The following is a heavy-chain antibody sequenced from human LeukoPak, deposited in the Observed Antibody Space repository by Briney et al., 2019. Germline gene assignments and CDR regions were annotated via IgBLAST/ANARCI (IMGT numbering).Heavy chain of an antibody. CDR1: GFTFSSYA. J-gene: IGHJ4*02. Sequence: GGSLRLSCAASGFTFSSYAMHWVRQAPGKGLEWVAVISYDGSNKYYADSVKGRFTISRDNSKNTLYLQMNSLRAEDTAVYYCAKEGSGWNYFDYWGQGTLVTVSS. CDR3: AKEGSGWNYFDY. D-gene: IGHD6-19*01. V-gene: IGHV3-30*04. CDR2: ISYDGSNK.